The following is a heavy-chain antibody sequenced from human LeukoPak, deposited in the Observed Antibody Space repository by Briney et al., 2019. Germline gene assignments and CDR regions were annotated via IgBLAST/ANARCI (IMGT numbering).Heavy chain of an antibody. D-gene: IGHD1-26*01. CDR3: ARHGGSYSHDY. V-gene: IGHV4-59*08. Sequence: KPSETLSLTCTVSGGSISTYYWGWIRQPPGKGLEWIGYSSSSGSTNYNPSLNSRVTISVDTSKNQFSLKLSSVTAADTAVYHCARHGGSYSHDYWGQGTLVTVSS. CDR2: SSSSGST. J-gene: IGHJ4*02. CDR1: GGSISTYY.